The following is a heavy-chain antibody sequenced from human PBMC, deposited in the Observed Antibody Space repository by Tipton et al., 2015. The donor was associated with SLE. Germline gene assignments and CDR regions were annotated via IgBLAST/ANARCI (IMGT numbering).Heavy chain of an antibody. CDR1: GGSFSGYY. Sequence: TLSLTCAVYGGSFSGYYWSWIRQPPGKGLEWIGEINHSGSTNYNPSLKSRVTISVDTSKNQFSLKLSSVTAADTAVYYCARPAGDSDNDWYAFAIWGQGTMVTVSS. D-gene: IGHD5-12*01. V-gene: IGHV4-34*01. J-gene: IGHJ3*02. CDR2: INHSGST. CDR3: ARPAGDSDNDWYAFAI.